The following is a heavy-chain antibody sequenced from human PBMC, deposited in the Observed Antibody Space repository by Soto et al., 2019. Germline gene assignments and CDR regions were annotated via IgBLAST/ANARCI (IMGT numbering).Heavy chain of an antibody. J-gene: IGHJ5*02. CDR3: AGLHIGGWSNT. V-gene: IGHV4-30-4*08. CDR1: GGTLSSGVCY. Sequence: SETLSVTCPVAGGTLSSGVCYWSWLRQPPGKGLEWIGYIYCSGSTYYSPSLKSRVAISVDTSKNHFSMNLSSVTAADTAVYYCAGLHIGGWSNTWGQGTLVTVSS. CDR2: IYCSGST. D-gene: IGHD2-21*01.